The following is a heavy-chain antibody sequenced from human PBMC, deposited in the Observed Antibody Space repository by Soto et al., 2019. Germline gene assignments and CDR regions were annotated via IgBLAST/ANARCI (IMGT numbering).Heavy chain of an antibody. CDR3: ARDLMLVANYFDY. V-gene: IGHV3-33*01. CDR1: GFTFSSYG. CDR2: IWYDGSNK. Sequence: PGGSLRLSCAASGFTFSSYGMHWVRQAPGKGLEWVAVIWYDGSNKYYADSVKGRFTISRDNSKNTLYLQMNSLRAEDTAVYYCARDLMLVANYFDYWGQGTLVTVSS. J-gene: IGHJ4*02. D-gene: IGHD2-15*01.